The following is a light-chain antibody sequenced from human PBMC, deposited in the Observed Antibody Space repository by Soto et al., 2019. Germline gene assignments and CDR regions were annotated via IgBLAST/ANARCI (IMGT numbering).Light chain of an antibody. CDR2: EVS. CDR3: CSYAGSTPYV. J-gene: IGLJ1*01. V-gene: IGLV2-23*02. Sequence: SALTQPASVSGSPGQSLTISCTGTSSDVGSYNLVSWYQQHPGKAPKLMIYEVSKRPSGVSNRFSGSKSGNTASLTISGLQAEDEADYYCCSYAGSTPYVFGTGTKVTVL. CDR1: SSDVGSYNL.